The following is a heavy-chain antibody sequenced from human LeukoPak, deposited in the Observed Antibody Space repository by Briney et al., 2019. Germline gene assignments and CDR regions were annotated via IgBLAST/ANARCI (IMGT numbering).Heavy chain of an antibody. D-gene: IGHD2-15*01. CDR3: AKGFSVRGRFDP. V-gene: IGHV3-23*01. J-gene: IGHJ5*02. CDR2: ISVSGIT. CDR1: GLTFSSNS. Sequence: GGSLRLSCVASGLTFSSNSMSCVRQPPGMGLEWVSGISVSGITVYADSVKGRLTISRDNSKNTLYLQMNNLRAEDTALYYCAKGFSVRGRFDPWGQGTQVTVSS.